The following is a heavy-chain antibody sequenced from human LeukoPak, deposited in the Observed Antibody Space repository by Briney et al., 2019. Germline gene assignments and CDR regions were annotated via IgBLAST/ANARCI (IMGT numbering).Heavy chain of an antibody. CDR1: GGTFSSYA. J-gene: IGHJ6*03. Sequence: SVKVSCKASGGTFSSYAISWVRQAPGQGLEWMGGIVPIFGTANYAQKFQGRVTITADESTSTAYMELSSLRSEDTAVYYCARDVQDIVVVPAAMGYMDVWGKGTTVTVSS. D-gene: IGHD2-2*01. CDR2: IVPIFGTA. V-gene: IGHV1-69*13. CDR3: ARDVQDIVVVPAAMGYMDV.